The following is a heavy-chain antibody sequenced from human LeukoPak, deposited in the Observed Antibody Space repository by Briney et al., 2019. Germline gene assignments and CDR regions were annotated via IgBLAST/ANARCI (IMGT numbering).Heavy chain of an antibody. D-gene: IGHD4-23*01. V-gene: IGHV4-38-2*02. CDR2: IYHSGST. CDR3: ARDQSGYGGNDFDY. Sequence: PSETLSLTCTVSGYSISSGYYWGWIRQPPGKGLEWIGSIYHSGSTYYNPSLKSRVTISVDTSKNQFSLKLSSVTAADTAVYYCARDQSGYGGNDFDYWGQGTLVTVSS. J-gene: IGHJ4*02. CDR1: GYSISSGYY.